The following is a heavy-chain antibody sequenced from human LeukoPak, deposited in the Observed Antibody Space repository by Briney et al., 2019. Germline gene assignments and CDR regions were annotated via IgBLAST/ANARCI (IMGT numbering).Heavy chain of an antibody. V-gene: IGHV3-23*01. D-gene: IGHD6-19*01. CDR1: GFTFSSYA. J-gene: IGHJ4*02. CDR3: AKGEQWLVQGNFDY. Sequence: PGGSLRLSCAASGFTFSSYAMSWVRQAPGKGLEWVSAISGSGGSTYYADSVKGRFTIPRDNSKNTLYLQMNSLRAEDTAVYYCAKGEQWLVQGNFDYWGQGTLVTVSS. CDR2: ISGSGGST.